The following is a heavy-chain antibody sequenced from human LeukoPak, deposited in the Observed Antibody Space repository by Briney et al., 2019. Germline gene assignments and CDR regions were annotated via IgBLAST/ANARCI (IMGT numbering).Heavy chain of an antibody. CDR3: AKDGSGGGSYYD. D-gene: IGHD1-26*01. CDR1: GFTFSSYG. V-gene: IGHV3-30*18. J-gene: IGHJ4*02. Sequence: GGSLRLSCAASGFTFSSYGMHWVRQAPGKGLEWVAVISYDGSNKYYADSVKGRFTISRDNSKNTLYLQMNSLRAEDTAVYYCAKDGSGGGSYYDWGQGTLVTVSS. CDR2: ISYDGSNK.